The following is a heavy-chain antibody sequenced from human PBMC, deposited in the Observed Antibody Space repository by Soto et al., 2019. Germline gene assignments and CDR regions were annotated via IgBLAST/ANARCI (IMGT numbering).Heavy chain of an antibody. CDR3: ASAPNNYYFDY. D-gene: IGHD1-1*01. V-gene: IGHV4-59*01. J-gene: IGHJ4*02. CDR2: IYYSGST. CDR1: GGSISSYY. Sequence: QVQLQESGPGLVKPSETLSLTCTVSGGSISSYYWSWIRQPPGKGLEWIGYIYYSGSTNYNPSLKNRVTMSVDTSRNQFSLKLSSVTAADTAVYYCASAPNNYYFDYWGQGTLVTVSS.